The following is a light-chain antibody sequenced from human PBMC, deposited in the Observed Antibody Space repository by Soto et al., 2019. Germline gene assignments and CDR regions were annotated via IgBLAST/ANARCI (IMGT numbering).Light chain of an antibody. CDR3: AACDDSLSGL. CDR2: GNN. CDR1: SSNIGSNY. J-gene: IGLJ2*01. Sequence: QSVLTQPPSASGTPGQRVIISCSGSSSNIGSNYVYWYQQVPGTAPKLLIYGNNQRPSGVPDRFSGSKSDTSASLAISGLRSEDEADYYCAACDDSLSGLFGGGTKLTVL. V-gene: IGLV1-47*01.